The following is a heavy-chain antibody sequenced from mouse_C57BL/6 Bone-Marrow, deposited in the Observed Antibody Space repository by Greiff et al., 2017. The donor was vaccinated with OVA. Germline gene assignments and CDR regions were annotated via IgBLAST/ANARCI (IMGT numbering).Heavy chain of an antibody. D-gene: IGHD2-5*01. J-gene: IGHJ4*01. Sequence: EVKVVESGGGLVKPGGSLKLSCAASGFTFSDYGMHWVRQAPEKGLEWVAYISSGSSTIDYADTVKGRFTISRDNAKNTLFLQMTSLRSEDTAMYYCARGAYYSNYDAMDYWGQGTSVTVSS. CDR2: ISSGSSTI. CDR1: GFTFSDYG. V-gene: IGHV5-17*01. CDR3: ARGAYYSNYDAMDY.